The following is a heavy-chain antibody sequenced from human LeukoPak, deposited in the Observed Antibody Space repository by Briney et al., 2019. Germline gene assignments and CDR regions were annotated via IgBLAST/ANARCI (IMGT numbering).Heavy chain of an antibody. D-gene: IGHD6-19*01. J-gene: IGHJ5*02. CDR1: GFTFSSYS. Sequence: GGSLRLSCAASGFTFSSYSMNWVRQAPGKELEWVSYISSSSSTIYYADSVKGRFTISRDNAKNSLYLQMNSLRAEDTAVYYCARDRDSSGWPNWFDPWGQGTLVTVSS. V-gene: IGHV3-48*04. CDR3: ARDRDSSGWPNWFDP. CDR2: ISSSSSTI.